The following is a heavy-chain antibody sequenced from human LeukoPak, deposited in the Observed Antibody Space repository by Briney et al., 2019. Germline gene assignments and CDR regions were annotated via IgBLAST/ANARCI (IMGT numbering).Heavy chain of an antibody. CDR2: INHSGST. CDR1: GGSFRGYY. J-gene: IGHJ4*02. V-gene: IGHV4-34*01. Sequence: SETLSLTCAVWGGSFRGYYWSGMRQPPGKGLECIGEINHSGSTNYNAAFKTRVTISVDTSKNQFSLKLSTVTAADTAVYYCARAMSIAVRLQTIFDYWGQGTLVTVSS. CDR3: ARAMSIAVRLQTIFDY. D-gene: IGHD6-6*01.